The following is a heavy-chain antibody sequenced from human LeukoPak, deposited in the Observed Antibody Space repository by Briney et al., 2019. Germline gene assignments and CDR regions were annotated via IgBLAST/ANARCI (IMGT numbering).Heavy chain of an antibody. CDR2: IGTDGEI. V-gene: IGHV3-13*01. J-gene: IGHJ2*01. CDR3: VRAAYSSTWYSRYFDL. D-gene: IGHD6-13*01. CDR1: GYSFSSYD. Sequence: WGSLCLSCAVSGYSFSSYDIHWFRHAPGKSLEWVLGIGTDGEIYYPGSVQSRFTISRENAKNYLYLQMNSLTARDTPVYYCVRAAYSSTWYSRYFDLWGRGTLVTVSS.